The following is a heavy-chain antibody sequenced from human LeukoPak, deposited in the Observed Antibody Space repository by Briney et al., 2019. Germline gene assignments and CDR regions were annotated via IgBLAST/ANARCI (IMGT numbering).Heavy chain of an antibody. J-gene: IGHJ4*02. D-gene: IGHD3-22*01. Sequence: ASVKVSCTASGYTFTSYGISWVRQAPGQGLEWMGWISAYNGNTNYAQKLQGRVTMTTDTSTSTAYMELRSLRSDDTAVYYCARVSYYYDSSGYSHFDYWGQGTLVTVSS. V-gene: IGHV1-18*01. CDR3: ARVSYYYDSSGYSHFDY. CDR1: GYTFTSYG. CDR2: ISAYNGNT.